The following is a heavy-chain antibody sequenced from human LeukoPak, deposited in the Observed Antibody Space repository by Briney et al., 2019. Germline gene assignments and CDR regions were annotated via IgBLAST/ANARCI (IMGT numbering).Heavy chain of an antibody. J-gene: IGHJ6*04. CDR1: GFTFSSYA. CDR2: ISGSGGST. CDR3: AKDKVLWFGESSDGMDV. D-gene: IGHD3-10*01. Sequence: VGSLRLSCAASGFTFSSYAMSWVRQAPGKGLEWVSAISGSGGSTYYADSVKGRFTISRDNSKNTLYLQMSSLRAEDTAVYYCAKDKVLWFGESSDGMDVWGKGTTVTVSS. V-gene: IGHV3-23*01.